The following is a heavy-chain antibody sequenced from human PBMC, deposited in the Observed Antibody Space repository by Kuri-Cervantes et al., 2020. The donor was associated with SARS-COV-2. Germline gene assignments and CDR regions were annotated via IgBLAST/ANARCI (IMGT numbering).Heavy chain of an antibody. V-gene: IGHV4-34*01. Sequence: GSLRLSCAVYGGSFSGYYWSWIRQPPGKGLEWIGEINHSGSTNYNPSLKSRVTISADTSKNQFSLNLSSVTAADTAVYYCARGIAVAGAKYFDYWGQGTLVTVSS. D-gene: IGHD6-19*01. CDR3: ARGIAVAGAKYFDY. CDR1: GGSFSGYY. J-gene: IGHJ4*02. CDR2: INHSGST.